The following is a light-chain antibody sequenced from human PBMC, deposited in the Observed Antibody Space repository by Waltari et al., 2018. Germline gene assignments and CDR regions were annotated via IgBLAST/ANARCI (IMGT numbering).Light chain of an antibody. Sequence: DIQMTQSPSSLSASVGDTLTITCRASQSISSWLDWLQQKPGNTPKVLIYKASSLQSGVPSRFSGSGSGTEFTLTISSLQPEDFATYYCLQYSSSPWTFGQGTKVEIK. CDR1: QSISSW. CDR2: KAS. V-gene: IGKV1-5*01. CDR3: LQYSSSPWT. J-gene: IGKJ1*01.